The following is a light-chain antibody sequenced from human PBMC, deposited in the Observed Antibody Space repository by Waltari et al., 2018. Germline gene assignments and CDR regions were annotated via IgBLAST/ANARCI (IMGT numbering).Light chain of an antibody. J-gene: IGLJ3*02. CDR3: ALWDDSLKAWI. V-gene: IGLV1-44*01. CDR1: SSNIGSNT. CDR2: SDD. Sequence: QSVLTQPPSASGTPGQRVTISCSGGSSNIGSNTVTWYQDLPGTAPKLLIYSDDQRPSGGPDRFSGSRSGTSGYLAISGLQSEDESDYYCALWDDSLKAWIFGGGTRLTVL.